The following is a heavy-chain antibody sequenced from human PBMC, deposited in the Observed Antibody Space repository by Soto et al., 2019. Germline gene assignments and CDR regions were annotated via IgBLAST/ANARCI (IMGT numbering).Heavy chain of an antibody. Sequence: QVQLVQSGAGVKEPGASVKVSCKATGYTFTTYDINWVRQATGQGVEWMGWMKPNSGDTGDAQKFQGRGTMTRDTYISTAYMDLSTLTSEKRAVYYCVIGREWLRNYWGQGTLVTVSS. CDR3: VIGREWLRNY. CDR1: GYTFTTYD. CDR2: MKPNSGDT. V-gene: IGHV1-8*01. J-gene: IGHJ4*02. D-gene: IGHD3-3*01.